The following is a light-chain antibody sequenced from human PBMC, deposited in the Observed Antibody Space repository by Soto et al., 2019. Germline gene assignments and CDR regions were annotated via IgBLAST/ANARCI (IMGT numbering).Light chain of an antibody. CDR3: QQYGSSEEIT. Sequence: EIVLTQSPGTVSLSPGERATLSCRASQSVSSSYLAWYQQKPGQAPRLLIYGASSRATGIPERFSGSGSGTDFTLTISRLEPEDFAVYYCQQYGSSEEITFGGGTKVEIK. CDR1: QSVSSSY. J-gene: IGKJ4*01. CDR2: GAS. V-gene: IGKV3-20*01.